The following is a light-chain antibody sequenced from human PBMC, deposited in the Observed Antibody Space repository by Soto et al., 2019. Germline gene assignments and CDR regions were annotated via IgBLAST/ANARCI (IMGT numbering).Light chain of an antibody. CDR1: QGLSRW. CDR3: QQTNSFPFT. J-gene: IGKJ3*01. CDR2: TAS. Sequence: IQMTQSPSSVSASVGDRVTITCRARQGLSRWLAWYQQKPGKAPKLLIYTASRLQSGVPSRFSGSGSGTDFNLTISSLQPEDFATYYCQQTNSFPFTFGPGTKVDIK. V-gene: IGKV1-12*01.